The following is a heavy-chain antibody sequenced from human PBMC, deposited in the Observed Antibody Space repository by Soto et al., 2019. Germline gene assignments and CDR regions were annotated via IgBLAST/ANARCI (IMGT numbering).Heavy chain of an antibody. Sequence: QVQLVESGGGLVKPGGSLRLSCAASGFTFSDYYMSWIRQAPGKGLEWVSYISSSGSTIYYAESVKGRFTISRDNAKNSLYLQMNSLRAEDTAVYYCASRLLRVLRGRSGFGPWGQGTLVTVSS. J-gene: IGHJ5*02. CDR3: ASRLLRVLRGRSGFGP. V-gene: IGHV3-11*01. CDR2: ISSSGSTI. D-gene: IGHD3-10*01. CDR1: GFTFSDYY.